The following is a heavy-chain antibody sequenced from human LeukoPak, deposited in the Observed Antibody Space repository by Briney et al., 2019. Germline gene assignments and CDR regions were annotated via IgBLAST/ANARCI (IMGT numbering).Heavy chain of an antibody. CDR3: ARDLTGTTGWFDP. J-gene: IGHJ5*02. CDR2: INPNSGGT. V-gene: IGHV1-2*02. D-gene: IGHD1-7*01. Sequence: ASVKVSCKASGYTFTGYYMHWVRQAPGQGLEWMAWINPNSGGTNYAQKFQGRVTMTRDTSISTAYMELSRLRSDDTAVYYCARDLTGTTGWFDPWGQGTLVTVSS. CDR1: GYTFTGYY.